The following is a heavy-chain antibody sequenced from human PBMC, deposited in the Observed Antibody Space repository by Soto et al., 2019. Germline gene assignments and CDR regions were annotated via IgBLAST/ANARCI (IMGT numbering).Heavy chain of an antibody. CDR1: GFTFSSYG. V-gene: IGHV3-30*03. D-gene: IGHD1-1*01. CDR3: AREMTTRGMDV. J-gene: IGHJ6*02. Sequence: GGSLRLSCAASGFTFSSYGMHWVRQAPGKGLEWVAVISYDGSNKYYADSVKGRFTISRDNSKNTLYLQMNSLRSEDTAVYYCAREMTTRGMDVWGQGTTVTVSS. CDR2: ISYDGSNK.